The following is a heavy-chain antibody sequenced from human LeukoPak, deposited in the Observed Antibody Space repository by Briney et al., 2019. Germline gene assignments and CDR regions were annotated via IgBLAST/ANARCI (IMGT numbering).Heavy chain of an antibody. D-gene: IGHD6-19*01. J-gene: IGHJ4*02. CDR3: ARVGSGGAWFDF. V-gene: IGHV4-39*07. Sequence: SETLSLTCTVSGGSISSSSYYWGWIRQPPGKGLEWIGGIYSSGSTYYNPSLKSRVTISVDTSKNQLSLTLTSVTAADTAVYYCARVGSGGAWFDFWGQGTLVSVSS. CDR2: IYSSGST. CDR1: GGSISSSSYY.